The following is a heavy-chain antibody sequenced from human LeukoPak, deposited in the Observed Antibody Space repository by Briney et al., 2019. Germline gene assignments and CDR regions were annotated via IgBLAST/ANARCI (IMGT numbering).Heavy chain of an antibody. CDR2: ISSGSSTT. CDR3: ARGRGLTLSYHYFDY. V-gene: IGHV3-48*02. Sequence: PGGSLRLSCAASGFTFSTYAVRWVRQAPGRGLEGVSYISSGSSTTYYADSVKGRLTISRDNAKNSLYLQVNSLRDEDTAVYYCARGRGLTLSYHYFDYWGQGTLVTVSS. J-gene: IGHJ4*02. CDR1: GFTFSTYA. D-gene: IGHD3-10*01.